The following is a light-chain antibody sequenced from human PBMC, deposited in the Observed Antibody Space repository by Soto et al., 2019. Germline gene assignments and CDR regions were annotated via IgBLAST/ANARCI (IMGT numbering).Light chain of an antibody. CDR1: QGISNY. CDR3: QEVDA. CDR2: AAS. J-gene: IGKJ4*01. V-gene: IGKV1-27*01. Sequence: DIQMTQSPSSLSASVGDRVTITCRASQGISNYLAWYQQKPGKVPKLLIYAASTLQSGVPSRFSGSRSGADFTLTISSLQPEDFATYYCQEVDAFGGGTKVEIK.